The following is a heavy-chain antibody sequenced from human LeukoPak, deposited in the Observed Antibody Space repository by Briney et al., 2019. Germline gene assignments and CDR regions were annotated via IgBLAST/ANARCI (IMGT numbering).Heavy chain of an antibody. CDR1: GYGFTTYW. V-gene: IGHV5-10-1*01. CDR3: ARRDITMVRGIIKPFDY. J-gene: IGHJ4*02. CDR2: IDPSDSYA. Sequence: GESLRISCKGSGYGFTTYWINWVRQMPGKGLEWMGKIDPSDSYATYSPSFQGHVSISADQSISTAYLQWSSLKASDTAMYYCARRDITMVRGIIKPFDYWGQGTLVTVSS. D-gene: IGHD3-10*01.